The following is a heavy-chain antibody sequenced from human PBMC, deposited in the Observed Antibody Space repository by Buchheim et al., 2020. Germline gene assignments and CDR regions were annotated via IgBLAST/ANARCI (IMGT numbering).Heavy chain of an antibody. CDR1: GGSISSSGYY. CDR2: IYYSGST. Sequence: QVQLQESGPGLVKPSQTLSLTCTVSGGSISSSGYYWSWIRQHPGKGLEWIGYIYYSGSTYYNPSLKSRVTISVDTSKNQFSLKLSSVTAADTAVYYCARGGIGYYGSGSYLKDWYFDLWGRGTL. J-gene: IGHJ2*01. CDR3: ARGGIGYYGSGSYLKDWYFDL. V-gene: IGHV4-31*03. D-gene: IGHD3-10*01.